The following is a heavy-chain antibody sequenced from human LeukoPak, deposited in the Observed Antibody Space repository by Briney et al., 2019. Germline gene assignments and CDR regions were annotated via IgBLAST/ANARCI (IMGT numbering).Heavy chain of an antibody. CDR3: ARDSSSLIFDY. D-gene: IGHD6-13*01. V-gene: IGHV4-34*01. J-gene: IGHJ4*02. CDR1: GGSFSGYY. Sequence: SETLSLTCAVYGGSFSGYYWSWIRQPPGKGLEWIGEINHSGSTNYNPSLKSRVTISVDTSKNQFSLKLYSVTAADTALYYCARDSSSLIFDYWGQGTLVTVSS. CDR2: INHSGST.